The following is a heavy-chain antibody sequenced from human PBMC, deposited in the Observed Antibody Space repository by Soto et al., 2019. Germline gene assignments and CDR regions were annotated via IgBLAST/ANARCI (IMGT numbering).Heavy chain of an antibody. Sequence: ASVKVSCKASGYTFTSYGISWVRQAPGQGLEWMGWISAYNGNTNYAQKLQGRVTMTTDTSTSTAYMELRSLRSDDTAVYYCAMDRYCSSTSCYKPSYYYYGMDVWGQGTTVTVSS. CDR2: ISAYNGNT. D-gene: IGHD2-2*02. V-gene: IGHV1-18*01. CDR3: AMDRYCSSTSCYKPSYYYYGMDV. J-gene: IGHJ6*02. CDR1: GYTFTSYG.